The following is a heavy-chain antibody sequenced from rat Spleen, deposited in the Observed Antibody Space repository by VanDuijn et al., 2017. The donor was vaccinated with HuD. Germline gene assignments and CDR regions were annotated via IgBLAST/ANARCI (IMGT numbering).Heavy chain of an antibody. J-gene: IGHJ2*01. V-gene: IGHV5-17*01. Sequence: EVQLVESGGGLVQPGRSLKLSCAASGFTFSDYAMAWVRQAPKKGLAWVATVIYDGTSTYYRDSVKGRFTISRDDAKSTLSLQMDSLRSEDTATYYCARRHYGYTDYFDHWGQGVMVTVSS. CDR1: GFTFSDYA. CDR3: ARRHYGYTDYFDH. D-gene: IGHD1-9*01. CDR2: VIYDGTST.